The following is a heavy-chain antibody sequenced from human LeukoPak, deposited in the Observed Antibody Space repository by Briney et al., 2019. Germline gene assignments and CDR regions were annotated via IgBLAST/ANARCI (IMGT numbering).Heavy chain of an antibody. CDR1: GYTFTSYD. CDR2: IIPILGIA. CDR3: ARRDLSGWYY. J-gene: IGHJ4*02. D-gene: IGHD6-19*01. Sequence: GASVKVSCKASGYTFTSYDINLVRQATGQGLEWMGRIIPILGIANYAQKFQGRVTITADKSTSTAYMELSSLRSEDTAVYYCARRDLSGWYYWGQGTLVTVSS. V-gene: IGHV1-69*04.